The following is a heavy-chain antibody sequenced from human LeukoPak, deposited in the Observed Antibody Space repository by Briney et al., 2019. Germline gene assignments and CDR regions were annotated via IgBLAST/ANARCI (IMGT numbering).Heavy chain of an antibody. CDR1: GFTFSSYD. Sequence: QSGGSLRLSCAASGFTFSSYDMTWVRQAPGRGLEWVSSIRPSGDNTYYGDSVKGRFTISRDNSKNTVYLQMNNMRVDDTAVYYCARAAGWHWFDPWGQGTLVTVSS. D-gene: IGHD6-19*01. CDR3: ARAAGWHWFDP. CDR2: IRPSGDNT. J-gene: IGHJ5*02. V-gene: IGHV3-23*01.